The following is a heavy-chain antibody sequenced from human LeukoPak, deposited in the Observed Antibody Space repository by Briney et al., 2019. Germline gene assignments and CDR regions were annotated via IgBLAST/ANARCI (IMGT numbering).Heavy chain of an antibody. CDR1: GFTFDNYA. J-gene: IGHJ4*02. V-gene: IGHV3-9*01. CDR2: IRWDSASI. Sequence: QAGGSLRLSCVASGFTFDNYAMNWVRQVPGKGLEWVSGIRWDSASIVYAAAVKGRFTITRDNDNNSLYLQMNSLRAEDTAFYYCARDGCGASCLPDFWGQGTLVTVSS. D-gene: IGHD2-15*01. CDR3: ARDGCGASCLPDF.